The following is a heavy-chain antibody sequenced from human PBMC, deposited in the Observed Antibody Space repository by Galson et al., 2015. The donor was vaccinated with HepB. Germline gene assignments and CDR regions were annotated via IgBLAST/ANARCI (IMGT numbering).Heavy chain of an antibody. Sequence: SVKVSCKAPGYTFTTYGISWVRQAPGQGLEWMGWISGYNGNTYYAQKFQGRVTMTTDTSTSTAYMELRSLRSDDTAVFYCARDLYYYDSSGYFSDVFDVWGQGTMVTVSS. J-gene: IGHJ3*01. D-gene: IGHD3-22*01. CDR1: GYTFTTYG. CDR2: ISGYNGNT. CDR3: ARDLYYYDSSGYFSDVFDV. V-gene: IGHV1-18*01.